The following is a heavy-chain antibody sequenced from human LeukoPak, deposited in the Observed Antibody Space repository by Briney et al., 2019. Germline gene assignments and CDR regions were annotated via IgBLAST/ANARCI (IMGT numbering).Heavy chain of an antibody. CDR3: ARGTGSLDY. Sequence: PPQTLSLTCAISGDSVSSKSASWNWIRQSPSRGLEWLGRTYSRSKWFNNYAVSVKSRITINPDTSKNQFSLHLTSVTPDDTAIYYCARGTGSLDYWGLGTLVTVSS. D-gene: IGHD1-26*01. CDR2: TYSRSKWFN. CDR1: GDSVSSKSAS. V-gene: IGHV6-1*01. J-gene: IGHJ4*02.